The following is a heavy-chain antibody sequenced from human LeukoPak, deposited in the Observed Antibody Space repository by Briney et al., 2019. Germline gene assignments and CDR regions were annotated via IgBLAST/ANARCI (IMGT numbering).Heavy chain of an antibody. D-gene: IGHD1-26*01. CDR2: IKQDGSEK. Sequence: PGGSLRLSCAASGSTFSSYWMSWVRQAPGKGLEWVANIKQDGSEKYYVDSVKGRFTISRDNAKNSLYLQMNSLRAEDTAVYYCARLGATGDYFDYWGQGTLVTVSS. CDR1: GSTFSSYW. CDR3: ARLGATGDYFDY. V-gene: IGHV3-7*01. J-gene: IGHJ4*02.